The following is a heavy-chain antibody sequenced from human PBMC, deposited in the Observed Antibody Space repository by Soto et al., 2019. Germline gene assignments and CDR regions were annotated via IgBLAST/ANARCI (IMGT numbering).Heavy chain of an antibody. CDR2: IYYSGST. CDR3: ARALVATAREYY. D-gene: IGHD5-12*01. V-gene: IGHV4-61*01. CDR1: GGSVSSGSYY. Sequence: QVQLQESGPGLVKPSETLSLTCTVSGGSVSSGSYYWSWIRQPPGKGLEWIGYIYYSGSTNYNPSLKRRVTLSVDTSKNQFSLKLSSVTAADTAVYYCARALVATAREYYWGQGTLVTVSS. J-gene: IGHJ4*02.